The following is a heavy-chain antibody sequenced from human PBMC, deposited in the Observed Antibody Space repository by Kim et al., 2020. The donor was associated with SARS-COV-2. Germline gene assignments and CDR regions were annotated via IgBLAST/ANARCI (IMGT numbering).Heavy chain of an antibody. D-gene: IGHD3-10*01. Sequence: GGSLRLSCAASGFTFKSYAMNWVRQAPGKGLEWVSSISASGGWTDYADSVKGRFTISRDNSKNTVYLQMNSLRAEDTALYYCAKDPMAGEKLVWFDSWGQGTLITVSS. J-gene: IGHJ5*01. CDR3: AKDPMAGEKLVWFDS. V-gene: IGHV3-23*01. CDR2: ISASGGWT. CDR1: GFTFKSYA.